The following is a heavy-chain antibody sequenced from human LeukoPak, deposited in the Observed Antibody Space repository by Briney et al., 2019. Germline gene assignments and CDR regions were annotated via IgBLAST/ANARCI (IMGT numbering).Heavy chain of an antibody. Sequence: GGSLRPSCAASGFTFSSYAVSWVRQAPGKGLEWVSAISGSGGSTYYADSVKGRFTISRDNSKNTLYLQMNSLRAEDTAVYYCANFLTGFGTDYWGQGTLVTVSS. CDR1: GFTFSSYA. D-gene: IGHD3-9*01. CDR2: ISGSGGST. CDR3: ANFLTGFGTDY. V-gene: IGHV3-23*01. J-gene: IGHJ4*02.